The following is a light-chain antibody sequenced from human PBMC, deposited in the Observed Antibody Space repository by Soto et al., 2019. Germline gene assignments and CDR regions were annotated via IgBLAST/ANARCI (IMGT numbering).Light chain of an antibody. CDR3: SSFAGSNTFV. Sequence: QSVLTQPPSASWLPGQSVTISCTGTGSDVGRYNYVSWYQHHPGKAPKLIIYEVNKRPSEVPDRFSGSKSANTASLTVSGLQAEDEADYYCSSFAGSNTFVFGTGTKVTVL. CDR1: GSDVGRYNY. CDR2: EVN. J-gene: IGLJ1*01. V-gene: IGLV2-8*01.